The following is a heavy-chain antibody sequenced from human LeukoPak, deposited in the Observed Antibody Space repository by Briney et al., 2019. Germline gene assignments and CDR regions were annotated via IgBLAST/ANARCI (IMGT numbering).Heavy chain of an antibody. CDR2: IRSDGSNK. J-gene: IGHJ6*03. CDR1: GFTFSSYA. V-gene: IGHV3-30*02. CDR3: ARSNTMVRGVYYYYYMDV. D-gene: IGHD3-10*01. Sequence: QAGGSLRLSCAASGFTFSSYAMHWVRQAPGKGLEWVAFIRSDGSNKSYADSVKGRFTISRDNSKNTLYLQMNSLRTEDTAVYYCARSNTMVRGVYYYYYMDVWGKGTTVTISS.